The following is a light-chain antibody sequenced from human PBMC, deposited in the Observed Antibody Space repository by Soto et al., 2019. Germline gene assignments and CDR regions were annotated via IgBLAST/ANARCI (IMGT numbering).Light chain of an antibody. CDR1: SSDVGGYNY. Sequence: QSGLAQPAPVSWSPGPSITISCTGTSSDVGGYNYVSWYQQHPGKAPKLMIYEVSNRPSGVSNRFSGSKSGNTASLTISGLQAEDEADYYCSSYTSSSTLVFGTGTKVTVL. CDR2: EVS. J-gene: IGLJ1*01. CDR3: SSYTSSSTLV. V-gene: IGLV2-14*01.